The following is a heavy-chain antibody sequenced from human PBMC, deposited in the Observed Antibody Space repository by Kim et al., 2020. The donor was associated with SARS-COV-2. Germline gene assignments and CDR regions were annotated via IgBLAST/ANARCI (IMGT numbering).Heavy chain of an antibody. CDR1: GFTFGSSW. CDR3: ARPGARSVEH. J-gene: IGHJ4*02. D-gene: IGHD6-25*01. V-gene: IGHV3-7*01. Sequence: GGSLRLSCAASGFTFGSSWMNWVRLAPGRGLEWVAHINADGSAKLFVDSVKGRFAISRDNARSSLYLQMDNLRAEDTAVYYCARPGARSVEHWGQGTLVTVSS. CDR2: INADGSAK.